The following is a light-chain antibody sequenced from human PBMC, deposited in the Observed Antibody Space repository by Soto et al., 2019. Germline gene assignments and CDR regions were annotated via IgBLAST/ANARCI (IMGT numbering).Light chain of an antibody. CDR2: EVS. Sequence: LTQPASVSGSAGQSISISCTGTSSDVGSYNLVSWYQQHPGKAPKLMIYEVSKRPSGVSNRFSGSKSGNTASLTISGLQAEDEADYYCCSYAGSSTSYVFGTGTKVTVL. CDR3: CSYAGSSTSYV. CDR1: SSDVGSYNL. J-gene: IGLJ1*01. V-gene: IGLV2-23*02.